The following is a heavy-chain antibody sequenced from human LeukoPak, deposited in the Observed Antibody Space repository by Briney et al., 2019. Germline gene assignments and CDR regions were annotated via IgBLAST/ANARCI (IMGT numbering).Heavy chain of an antibody. D-gene: IGHD6-13*01. J-gene: IGHJ4*02. CDR2: IYYSGST. V-gene: IGHV4-59*08. CDR3: AGGGIAAAGTDY. Sequence: SETLSLTCTVSGGSISSYYWSWIRQPPGKGLEWIGYIYYSGSTNYNPPLKSRVTISVDTSKNQFSLKLSSVTAADTAVYYCAGGGIAAAGTDYWGQGTLVTVSS. CDR1: GGSISSYY.